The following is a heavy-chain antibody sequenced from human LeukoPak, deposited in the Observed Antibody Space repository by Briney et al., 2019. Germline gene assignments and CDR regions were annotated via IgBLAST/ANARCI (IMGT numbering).Heavy chain of an antibody. CDR1: EFTFSDYC. CDR2: ISTSGNTI. CDR3: AKGGLQLVDY. D-gene: IGHD5-18*01. J-gene: IGHJ4*02. V-gene: IGHV3-11*04. Sequence: GGSLRLSCATSEFTFSDYCMSWIRQAPGKGLEWVSYISTSGNTIYYADSVKGRFTISRDNAKNSLYLQMNSLRAEDTAVYYCAKGGLQLVDYWGQGTLVTVSS.